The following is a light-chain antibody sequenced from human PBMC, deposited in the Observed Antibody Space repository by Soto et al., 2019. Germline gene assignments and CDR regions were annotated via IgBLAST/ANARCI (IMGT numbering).Light chain of an antibody. V-gene: IGLV1-47*02. CDR2: SNN. CDR1: SSNIGGTNY. Sequence: QSVLTQPPSASGTPGQKVFISCSGSSSNIGGTNYAYWYQQLPGAAPKLLMHSNNLRPSGVPERISGSKFGTAACLAISGLRSEDEAVYYCASWDDRLGAVMFGGGTKLTV. J-gene: IGLJ3*02. CDR3: ASWDDRLGAVM.